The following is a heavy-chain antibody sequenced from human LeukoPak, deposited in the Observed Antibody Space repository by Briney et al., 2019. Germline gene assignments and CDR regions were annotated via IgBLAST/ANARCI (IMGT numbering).Heavy chain of an antibody. CDR2: ISASNGNT. CDR1: GYTFTRYG. Sequence: ASVKVSCKASGYTFTRYGISWVRQAPGQGLQWLGWISASNGNTNYAQKFRDRVTMSTDTSTGTAYLDVRSLTSDDTAVYYCARDHSNWNYAPDFWGQGTLVILSS. J-gene: IGHJ4*02. CDR3: ARDHSNWNYAPDF. D-gene: IGHD1-7*01. V-gene: IGHV1-18*01.